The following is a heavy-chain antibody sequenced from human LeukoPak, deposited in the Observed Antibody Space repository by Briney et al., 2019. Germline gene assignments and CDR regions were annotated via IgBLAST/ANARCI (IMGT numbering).Heavy chain of an antibody. CDR1: GFTFSSYA. CDR2: ISGSGGST. J-gene: IGHJ4*02. Sequence: GGSLRLSCAASGFTFSSYAMSWVRQAPGKGLEWVSAISGSGGSTYYADSVKGRFTISRDNAKNSLYLQMNSLRAEDTAVYYCARDLGIAVAGTVLGFDYWGQGTLVTVSS. CDR3: ARDLGIAVAGTVLGFDY. D-gene: IGHD6-19*01. V-gene: IGHV3-23*01.